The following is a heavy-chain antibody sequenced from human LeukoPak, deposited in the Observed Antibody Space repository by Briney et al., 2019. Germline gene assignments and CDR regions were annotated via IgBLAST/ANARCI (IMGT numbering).Heavy chain of an antibody. J-gene: IGHJ4*02. CDR3: ARDPSSPAAHDY. D-gene: IGHD2-2*01. V-gene: IGHV1-69*04. CDR2: IIPILGIA. CDR1: GGTFSSYA. Sequence: ASVKVSCKASGGTFSSYAISWVRQAPGQGLEWMGRIIPILGIANYAQKFQGRVTITADKSTSTAYMELSSLRSEDTAVYYCARDPSSPAAHDYWGQGTLVTVSS.